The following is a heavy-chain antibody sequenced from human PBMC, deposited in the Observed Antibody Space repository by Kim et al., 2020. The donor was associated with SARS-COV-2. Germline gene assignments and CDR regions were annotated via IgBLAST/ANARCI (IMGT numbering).Heavy chain of an antibody. CDR2: IILIFGTP. D-gene: IGHD4-17*01. CDR3: ARGVNHDYGDYDFDY. J-gene: IGHJ4*02. V-gene: IGHV1-69*13. Sequence: SVKVSCKASGCTFTNYFIRWVRQAPGQGLDWMGGIILIFGTPNYAQKFQGRATITADESTRTAYMELTSRRPKDTAVYYFARGVNHDYGDYDFDYGGLG. CDR1: GCTFTNYF.